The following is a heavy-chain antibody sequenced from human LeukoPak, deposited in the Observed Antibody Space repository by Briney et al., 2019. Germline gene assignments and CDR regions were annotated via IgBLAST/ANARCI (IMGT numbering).Heavy chain of an antibody. V-gene: IGHV4-59*01. CDR2: IYYSGST. CDR1: GGSISSYY. CDR3: ARAYGDGTDGFDY. D-gene: IGHD1-1*01. Sequence: PSETLSLTCTVSGGSISSYYWSWIRQPPGKGLEWIGYIYYSGSTNYNPSLKSRVTISVDTSKNQFSLKLSSVAAADTAVYYCARAYGDGTDGFDYWGQGTLVTVSS. J-gene: IGHJ4*02.